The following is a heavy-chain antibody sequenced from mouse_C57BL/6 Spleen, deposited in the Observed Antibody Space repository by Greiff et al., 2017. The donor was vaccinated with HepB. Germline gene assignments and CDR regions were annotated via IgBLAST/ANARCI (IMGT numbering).Heavy chain of an antibody. Sequence: QVQLKESGAELARPGASVKLSCKASGYTFTSYGISWVKQRTGQGLEWIGEIYPRSGNTYYNEKFKGKATLTADKFSSTAYMELHSLTSEDSAVYYCERSPLITTVVTMDYWGQGTTVTVSS. CDR3: ERSPLITTVVTMDY. J-gene: IGHJ4*01. CDR1: GYTFTSYG. CDR2: IYPRSGNT. V-gene: IGHV1-81*01. D-gene: IGHD1-1*01.